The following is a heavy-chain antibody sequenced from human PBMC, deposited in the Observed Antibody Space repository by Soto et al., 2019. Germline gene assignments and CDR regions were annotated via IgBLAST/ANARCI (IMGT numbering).Heavy chain of an antibody. CDR2: ISGSATSK. J-gene: IGHJ4*02. Sequence: GGSLRLSCEVSGFSFGTYIMAWVRQAPGKGLEWVSYISGSATSKFYADSVRGRFTISRDNGKNSLSLQMNSLTGEDTGVYFCTRVKGILVAAAFFDYWGRGTPVTVSS. CDR3: TRVKGILVAAAFFDY. V-gene: IGHV3-48*01. D-gene: IGHD2-15*01. CDR1: GFSFGTYI.